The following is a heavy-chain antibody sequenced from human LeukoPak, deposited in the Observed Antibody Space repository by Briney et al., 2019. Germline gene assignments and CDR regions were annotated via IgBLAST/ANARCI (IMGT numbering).Heavy chain of an antibody. CDR1: GGSISSSSYY. V-gene: IGHV4-39*07. CDR2: IYYSGST. Sequence: ASETLSLTCTVSGGSISSSSYYWGWIRQPPGKGLEWIGSIYYSGSTYYNPSLKSRVTISVDTSKNQFSLKLSSVTAADTAVYYCARLDRAEDYSGSGYMDVWGKGTTVTVSS. CDR3: ARLDRAEDYSGSGYMDV. J-gene: IGHJ6*03. D-gene: IGHD4-23*01.